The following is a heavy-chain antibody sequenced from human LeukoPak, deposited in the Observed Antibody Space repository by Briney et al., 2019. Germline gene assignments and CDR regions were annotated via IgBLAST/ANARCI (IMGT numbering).Heavy chain of an antibody. CDR2: MNPNSGNT. D-gene: IGHD4-23*01. V-gene: IGHV1-8*01. CDR3: ATELRWKEY. J-gene: IGHJ4*02. Sequence: ASVKVSCKASGYTFTSHDINWVRPATGQGLEWLGWMNPNSGNTGYAQKFQGRVTMTSDTSIDTAYMELSSLRSEDTAVYYCATELRWKEYWGQGTLVTVSS. CDR1: GYTFTSHD.